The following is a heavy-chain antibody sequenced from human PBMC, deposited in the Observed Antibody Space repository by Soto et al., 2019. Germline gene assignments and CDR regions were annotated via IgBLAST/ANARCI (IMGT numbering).Heavy chain of an antibody. V-gene: IGHV3-7*01. CDR1: GVTFSSYW. CDR2: IKRDGSEK. CDR3: AGAYCTSTNCHRSLDV. J-gene: IGHJ3*01. D-gene: IGHD2-2*01. Sequence: EVQLVESGGGLVQPGGSLRLSCAASGVTFSSYWMNWVRQFPGKGLEWVGNIKRDGSEKYYVDSVKGRFTISRDNAKNSLYLQMDSLRAEDTAVYYCAGAYCTSTNCHRSLDVWGQGTMVTVSS.